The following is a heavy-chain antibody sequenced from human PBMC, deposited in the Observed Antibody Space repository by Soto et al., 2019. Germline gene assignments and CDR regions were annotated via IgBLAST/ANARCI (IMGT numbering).Heavy chain of an antibody. CDR2: INSEGGST. CDR1: GFTFSNYW. J-gene: IGHJ3*01. D-gene: IGHD2-15*01. Sequence: VQLVESGGGLVHPGGSLRLSCAASGFTFSNYWMHWVRQAPGKGLVWVSRINSEGGSTAYADSVKGRFTISRDNAENTLFLQSKSLREEDMAVYYCTRVPCCSEGNCYACGAVDFWGHGTMVTVSS. V-gene: IGHV3-74*01. CDR3: TRVPCCSEGNCYACGAVDF.